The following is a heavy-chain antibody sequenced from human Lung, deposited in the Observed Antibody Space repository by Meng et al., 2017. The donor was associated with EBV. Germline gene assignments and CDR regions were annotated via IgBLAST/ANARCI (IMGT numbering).Heavy chain of an antibody. CDR3: ARHLYIMIRGYGFDP. D-gene: IGHD3-10*01. CDR1: GGSISTYY. V-gene: IGHV4-59*08. CDR2: IFYSGST. J-gene: IGHJ5*02. Sequence: QGQLQEPGPGLVKPSETLSLTCTVSGGSISTYYWSWIRQPPGKGLEWIGYIFYSGSTNYNPSLKSRVTISVDTSKNQFSLKLTSVTAADTAVYYCARHLYIMIRGYGFDPWGQGALVTVSS.